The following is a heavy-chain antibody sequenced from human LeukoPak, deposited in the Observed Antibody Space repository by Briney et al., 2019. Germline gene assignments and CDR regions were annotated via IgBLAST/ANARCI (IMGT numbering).Heavy chain of an antibody. J-gene: IGHJ5*02. CDR3: AREDIVVVPAAMGNWFDP. V-gene: IGHV4-34*01. Sequence: PSETLSLTCAVYGGSFSGYYWSWIRQPPGKGLEWIGEINHSGSTNYNPSLKSRVTISVDTSKNQFSLKLSSVTAADTAVYYCAREDIVVVPAAMGNWFDPWGQGTLVTVSS. CDR1: GGSFSGYY. CDR2: INHSGST. D-gene: IGHD2-2*01.